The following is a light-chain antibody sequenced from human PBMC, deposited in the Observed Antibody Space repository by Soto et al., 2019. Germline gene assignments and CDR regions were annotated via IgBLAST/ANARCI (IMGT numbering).Light chain of an antibody. J-gene: IGLJ1*01. Sequence: ALTQPASVSGSPGQSITISCTGTSSDIGAYNYVSWFQQHPGKAPKLMIYEVSNRPSGVSDRFSGSKSGNTASLTISGLQAEAEADYYCSSYTTSSIYVFGTGTKVTVL. CDR1: SSDIGAYNY. V-gene: IGLV2-14*01. CDR2: EVS. CDR3: SSYTTSSIYV.